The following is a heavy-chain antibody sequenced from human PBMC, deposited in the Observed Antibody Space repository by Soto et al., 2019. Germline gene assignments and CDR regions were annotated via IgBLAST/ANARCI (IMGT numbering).Heavy chain of an antibody. CDR2: IWYDGGNK. CDR3: ARAGDGYKTPDAFDI. V-gene: IGHV3-33*01. J-gene: IGHJ3*02. CDR1: GFTVSSYG. Sequence: QVQRAESGGGVVQPGRSLRLSCAASGFTVSSYGMHWVRQAPGKGLEWVAVIWYDGGNKYYADSVKGRFTISRDNSKNTLYLQMNSLRAEDTAVYYCARAGDGYKTPDAFDIWGQGTMVTVSS. D-gene: IGHD5-12*01.